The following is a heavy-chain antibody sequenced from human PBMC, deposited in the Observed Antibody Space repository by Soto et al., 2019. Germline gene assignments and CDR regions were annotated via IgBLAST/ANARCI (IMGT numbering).Heavy chain of an antibody. J-gene: IGHJ4*02. Sequence: PGGSLRLSCAASGFTFSSYSMNWVRQAPGKGLEWVSYISSSSSTIYYADSVKGRFTISRDNAKNSLYLQMNGLRAEDTAVYYCARDSYDSSGYYSTLNYWGQGTLVTVSS. CDR2: ISSSSSTI. D-gene: IGHD3-22*01. CDR3: ARDSYDSSGYYSTLNY. V-gene: IGHV3-48*01. CDR1: GFTFSSYS.